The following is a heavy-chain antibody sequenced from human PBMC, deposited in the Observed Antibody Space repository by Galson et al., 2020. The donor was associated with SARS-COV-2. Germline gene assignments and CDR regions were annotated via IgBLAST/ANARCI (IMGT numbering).Heavy chain of an antibody. CDR3: AGSTYYDFWSGSDNWFDP. CDR2: ISYDGSNK. CDR1: GFTFSSYA. J-gene: IGHJ5*02. D-gene: IGHD3-3*01. Sequence: GGSLRLSCAASGFTFSSYAMHWVRQAPGKGLEWVAVISYDGSNKYYADSVKGRFTISRDNSKNTLYLQMNSLRAEDTAVYYCAGSTYYDFWSGSDNWFDPWGQGTLVTVSS. V-gene: IGHV3-30-3*01.